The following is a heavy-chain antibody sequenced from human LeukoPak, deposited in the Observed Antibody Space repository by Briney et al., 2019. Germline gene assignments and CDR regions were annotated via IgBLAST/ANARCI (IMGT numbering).Heavy chain of an antibody. D-gene: IGHD6-6*01. Sequence: GRSLRLSCVASGFTFSSYDMHWVRQAPGKGLEWVTFISSDGNNKYYADSVKGRFTISRDNSKNTLYLQMNSLRAEDTAVYYCAKAYGSTWLFDCWGQGTLVTVSS. J-gene: IGHJ4*02. V-gene: IGHV3-30*18. CDR1: GFTFSSYD. CDR2: ISSDGNNK. CDR3: AKAYGSTWLFDC.